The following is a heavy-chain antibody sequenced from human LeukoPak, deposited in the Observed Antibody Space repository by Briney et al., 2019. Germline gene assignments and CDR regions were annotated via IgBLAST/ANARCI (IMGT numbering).Heavy chain of an antibody. CDR3: AKDPNWGSGYYYYMDV. J-gene: IGHJ6*03. Sequence: GGSLRLSCAASGFTFSSYGMSWVRQAPGKGLEWVSAISGSGGSTYYADSVKGRFTISRDNSKNTLYLQMNSLRAEDTAVYYCAKDPNWGSGYYYYMDVWGKGTTVTISS. CDR2: ISGSGGST. V-gene: IGHV3-23*01. CDR1: GFTFSSYG. D-gene: IGHD7-27*01.